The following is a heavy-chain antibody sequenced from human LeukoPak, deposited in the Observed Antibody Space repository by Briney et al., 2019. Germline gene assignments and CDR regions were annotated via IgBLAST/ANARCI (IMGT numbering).Heavy chain of an antibody. CDR1: GGTFSSYA. J-gene: IGHJ6*04. V-gene: IGHV1-69*06. CDR3: ARDVREPHYYGSGSYYNTLYYYYYGMDV. D-gene: IGHD3-10*01. CDR2: IIPIFGTA. Sequence: SVKVSCKASGGTFSSYAISWVRQAPGQGLEWMGGIIPIFGTANYAQKIQGRVTITADKSTSTAYMELSSLRSEDTAVYYCARDVREPHYYGSGSYYNTLYYYYYGMDVWGKGTTVTVSS.